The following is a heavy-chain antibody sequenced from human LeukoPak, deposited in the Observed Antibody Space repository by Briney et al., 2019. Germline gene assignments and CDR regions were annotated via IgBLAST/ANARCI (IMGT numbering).Heavy chain of an antibody. CDR1: GFSVSGNY. CDR2: IHTSGST. Sequence: GGSLRLSCAASGFSVSGNYMSWVRQAPGKGLKWVSFIHTSGSTFYADSVKGRFTISRDNSKNTLYLQMNSLRAEDTAVYYCARGYCSGGSCSKFDYWGQGTLVTVSS. J-gene: IGHJ4*02. D-gene: IGHD2-15*01. CDR3: ARGYCSGGSCSKFDY. V-gene: IGHV3-53*01.